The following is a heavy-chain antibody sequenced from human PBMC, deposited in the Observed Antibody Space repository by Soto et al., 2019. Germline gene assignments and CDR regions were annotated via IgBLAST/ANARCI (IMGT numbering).Heavy chain of an antibody. V-gene: IGHV3-23*01. CDR1: GFTFSDHA. J-gene: IGHJ4*02. Sequence: EVQLLESGGGLVQPGGSLRLSCTASGFTFSDHAMTWVRQAPGKGLEWVSGISGGGSGAYYADSVKGRFTVSRANSKNTLFLQMDSRRAEDTVVYYCAIDLWWYTHWGQGTLVTVSS. D-gene: IGHD2-15*01. CDR2: ISGGGSGA. CDR3: AIDLWWYTH.